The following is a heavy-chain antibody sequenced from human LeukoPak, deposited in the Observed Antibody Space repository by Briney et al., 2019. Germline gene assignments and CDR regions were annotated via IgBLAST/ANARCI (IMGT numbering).Heavy chain of an antibody. CDR1: GYTFTGYY. Sequence: ASVKVSCKASGYTFTGYYMHWVRQAPGQGLEGMGWINPNSGGTSSAQKFQGRVNMTRDTSITTVYMEVSWLTSDDTAIYYCARADRLHGGPYLIGPWGQGTLVTVSS. D-gene: IGHD2-21*01. CDR2: INPNSGGT. V-gene: IGHV1-2*02. CDR3: ARADRLHGGPYLIGP. J-gene: IGHJ5*02.